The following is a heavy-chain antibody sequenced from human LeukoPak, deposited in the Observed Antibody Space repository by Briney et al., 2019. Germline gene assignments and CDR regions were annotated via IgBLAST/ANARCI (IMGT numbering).Heavy chain of an antibody. CDR1: GYTFTSYG. CDR2: ISAYNGNT. Sequence: ASVKVSCKASGYTFTSYGISWVRQAPGQGLEWMGWISAYNGNTNYAQKLQGRVTMTTDTSTSTAYMELRSLRSDDTAVYYCARVSLFLYYYDSSGYYGFDPWGQGTLVTVSS. D-gene: IGHD3-22*01. CDR3: ARVSLFLYYYDSSGYYGFDP. V-gene: IGHV1-18*01. J-gene: IGHJ5*02.